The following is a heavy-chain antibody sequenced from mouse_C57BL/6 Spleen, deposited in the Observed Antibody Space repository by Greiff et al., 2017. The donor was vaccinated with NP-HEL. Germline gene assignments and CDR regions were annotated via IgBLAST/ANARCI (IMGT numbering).Heavy chain of an antibody. D-gene: IGHD1-1*01. Sequence: EVKLMESGAELVRPGASVKLSCTASGFNIKDDYMHWVKQRPEQGLEWIGWIDPENGDTEYASKFQGKATITADTSSNTAYLQLSSLTSEDTAVYYCVYGSSFMDYWGQGTSVTVSS. CDR2: IDPENGDT. V-gene: IGHV14-4*01. J-gene: IGHJ4*01. CDR3: VYGSSFMDY. CDR1: GFNIKDDY.